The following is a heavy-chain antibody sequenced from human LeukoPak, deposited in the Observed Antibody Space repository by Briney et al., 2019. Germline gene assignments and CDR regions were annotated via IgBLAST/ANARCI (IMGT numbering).Heavy chain of an antibody. V-gene: IGHV5-51*01. CDR3: ASLMTTVTSMDAFDI. Sequence: GASLKISCKGSGYRFTSYWIGWVRQMLGKGLEWMGIIYPGDSDTRYSPSFQGQVTISADKSISTAYLQWSSLKVSATAMYYCASLMTTVTSMDAFDIWGQGTMVTVSS. CDR2: IYPGDSDT. J-gene: IGHJ3*02. CDR1: GYRFTSYW. D-gene: IGHD4-17*01.